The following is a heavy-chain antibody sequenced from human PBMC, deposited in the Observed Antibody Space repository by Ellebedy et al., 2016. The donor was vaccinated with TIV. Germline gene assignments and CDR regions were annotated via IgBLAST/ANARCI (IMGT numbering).Heavy chain of an antibody. CDR3: ARDNWNYVGAFDI. J-gene: IGHJ3*02. Sequence: SETLSLTXAVYGGSFSGYYWSWIRQPPGKGLEWIGEINHSGSTNYNPSLKSRVTISVDTSKNQFSLKLSSVTAADTAVYYCARDNWNYVGAFDIWGQGTMVTVSS. CDR1: GGSFSGYY. CDR2: INHSGST. V-gene: IGHV4-34*01. D-gene: IGHD1-7*01.